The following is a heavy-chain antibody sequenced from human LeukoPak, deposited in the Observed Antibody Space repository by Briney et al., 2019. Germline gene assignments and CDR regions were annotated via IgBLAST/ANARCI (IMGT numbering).Heavy chain of an antibody. Sequence: GGSLRLSCAASGFTFSNYAMRWVRQAPGKGLEWVSAISGSGGSTYYADSVKGRFTISRDNSKNTLYLQMNSLRAEDTAVYYCARDSSGWYHWFDPWGQGTLVTVSS. CDR3: ARDSSGWYHWFDP. J-gene: IGHJ5*02. V-gene: IGHV3-23*01. CDR2: ISGSGGST. D-gene: IGHD6-19*01. CDR1: GFTFSNYA.